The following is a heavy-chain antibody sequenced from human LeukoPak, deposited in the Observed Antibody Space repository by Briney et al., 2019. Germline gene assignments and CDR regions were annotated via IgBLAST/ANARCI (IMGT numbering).Heavy chain of an antibody. CDR2: INSDGSST. CDR3: ARTHGPYYYDSSGYYQSTASVYYFDY. CDR1: GFTFSSYW. D-gene: IGHD3-22*01. Sequence: GGSLRLSCAASGFTFSSYWMHWVRQAPGKGLVWVSRINSDGSSTSYADSVKGRFTISRDNAKNTLYLQMNSLRAEDTAVYYCARTHGPYYYDSSGYYQSTASVYYFDYWGQGTLVTVSS. V-gene: IGHV3-74*01. J-gene: IGHJ4*02.